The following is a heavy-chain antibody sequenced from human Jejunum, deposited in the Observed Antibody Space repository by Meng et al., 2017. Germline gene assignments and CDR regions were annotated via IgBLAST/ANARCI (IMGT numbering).Heavy chain of an antibody. CDR3: ARVYRNDDWHNFGY. CDR1: GFTFSAYA. CDR2: ISHDGSNQ. J-gene: IGHJ4*02. Sequence: GGSLRLSCATSGFTFSAYAMQWVRQAPGKGLEWVAVISHDGSNQYNADFVKGRFTISRDNSKNALYLQMDGLRTEDTAVYFCARVYRNDDWHNFGYWGQGTLVTVAS. D-gene: IGHD1/OR15-1a*01. V-gene: IGHV3-30*01.